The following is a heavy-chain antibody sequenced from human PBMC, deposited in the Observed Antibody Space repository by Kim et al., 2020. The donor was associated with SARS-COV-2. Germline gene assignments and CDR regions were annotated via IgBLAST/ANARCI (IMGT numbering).Heavy chain of an antibody. CDR3: ARGYHCSGGSFYSTSYFDY. CDR1: GYTFTSYY. J-gene: IGHJ4*02. V-gene: IGHV1-46*01. CDR2: INPSGGST. Sequence: ASVKVSCKASGYTFTSYYMHWVRQAPGQGLEWMGIINPSGGSTSYAQKFQGRVTMTRDTSTSTVYMELSSLRSEDTAVYYCARGYHCSGGSFYSTSYFDYWGQGTLGTVSS. D-gene: IGHD2-15*01.